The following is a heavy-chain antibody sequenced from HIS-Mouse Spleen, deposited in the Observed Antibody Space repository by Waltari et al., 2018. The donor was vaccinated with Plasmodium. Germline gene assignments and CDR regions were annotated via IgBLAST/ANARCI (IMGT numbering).Heavy chain of an antibody. CDR1: GFTFSSYS. J-gene: IGHJ2*01. V-gene: IGHV3-21*01. Sequence: EVQLVESGGGLVKPGGSLRLSCAASGFTFSSYSMNWVRQAPGNGLEWVSSISSISSFISYADSVKGRFTPSRDNAKNSLYLQMNGLRAEDTAVYYCAREDILTGYYNDYWYFDLWGRGTLVTVSS. CDR3: AREDILTGYYNDYWYFDL. D-gene: IGHD3-9*01. CDR2: ISSISSFI.